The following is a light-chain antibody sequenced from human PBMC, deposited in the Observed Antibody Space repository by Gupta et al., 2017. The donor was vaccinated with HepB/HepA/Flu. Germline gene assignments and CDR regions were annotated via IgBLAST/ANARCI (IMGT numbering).Light chain of an antibody. Sequence: QSVLTQPPSVSGAPGPRVTISCTGSSSNIGAGYDVHWYQHLPGTAPKLLTYGNNNRPSGVPDRFSGSKSGTSASLAIXGLQAEDEADYYCQSYDSSLSGSVFGGGTKLTVX. CDR3: QSYDSSLSGSV. CDR2: GNN. CDR1: SSNIGAGYD. V-gene: IGLV1-40*01. J-gene: IGLJ2*01.